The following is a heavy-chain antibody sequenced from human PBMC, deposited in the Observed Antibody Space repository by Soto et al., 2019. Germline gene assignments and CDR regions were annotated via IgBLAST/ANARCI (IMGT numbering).Heavy chain of an antibody. CDR2: ISSSSSYI. CDR3: ARAAIVGATYYYYGMDV. J-gene: IGHJ6*02. V-gene: IGHV3-21*01. CDR1: GFTFSSYS. D-gene: IGHD1-26*01. Sequence: GGSLRLSCAASGFTFSSYSMNWVRQAPGKGLGWVSSISSSSSYIYYADSVKGRFTISRDNAKNSLYLQMNSLRAEDTAVYYCARAAIVGATYYYYGMDVWGQGTTVTVSS.